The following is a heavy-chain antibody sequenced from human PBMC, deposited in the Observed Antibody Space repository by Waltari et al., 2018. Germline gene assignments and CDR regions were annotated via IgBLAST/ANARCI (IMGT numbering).Heavy chain of an antibody. Sequence: QVQPEQSGAEVKKPGASVKVSCKVVGYTLPAFSRHWVRQAPGKGLEWMGGLDPEDGEAVFAQKFQGRLTLTEDTPANTAYMELTSLTSEDTAVYYCASGLIIPGRFRLGYWGQGTLVTVSA. J-gene: IGHJ4*02. CDR3: ASGLIIPGRFRLGY. CDR1: GYTLPAFS. D-gene: IGHD3-3*01. CDR2: LDPEDGEA. V-gene: IGHV1-24*01.